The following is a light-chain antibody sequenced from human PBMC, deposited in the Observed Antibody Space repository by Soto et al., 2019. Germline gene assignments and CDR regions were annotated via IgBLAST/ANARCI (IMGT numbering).Light chain of an antibody. V-gene: IGKV3D-20*02. CDR2: GAS. CDR3: QQRGDWPA. J-gene: IGKJ1*01. Sequence: EIVLAQSPGTLSLSPGERATLSSRASQSVSSSYLAWYQQKPGQAPRLLIYGASSRATGIPDRFSGSGSGTDFTLTISRLEPEDFAVYYCQQRGDWPAFGQGTKVDIK. CDR1: QSVSSSY.